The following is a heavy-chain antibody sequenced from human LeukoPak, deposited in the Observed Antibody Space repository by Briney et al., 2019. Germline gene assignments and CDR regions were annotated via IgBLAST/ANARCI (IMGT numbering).Heavy chain of an antibody. CDR3: ARGTSIVVVTARGPGNDAGKINWFDP. V-gene: IGHV4-34*01. CDR2: INHSGST. CDR1: GGSFSGYY. D-gene: IGHD2-21*02. J-gene: IGHJ5*02. Sequence: PSETLSLTCAVYGGSFSGYYWSWIRQPPGKGLEWIGEINHSGSTNYNPSLKSRVTISVDTSKNQFSLKLSSVTAADTAVYYCARGTSIVVVTARGPGNDAGKINWFDPWGQGTLVTVSS.